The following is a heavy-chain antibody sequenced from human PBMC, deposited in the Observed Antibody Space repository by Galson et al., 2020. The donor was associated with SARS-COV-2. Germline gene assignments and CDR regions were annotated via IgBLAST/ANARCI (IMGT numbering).Heavy chain of an antibody. V-gene: IGHV4-39*07. D-gene: IGHD3-22*01. CDR3: ARVAWGPGLLYDGSGYSYSR. J-gene: IGHJ4*02. CDR1: GGSISSSSYY. Sequence: SETLSLTCTVSGGSISSSSYYWAWIRQPPGKGPEWIGSIYYTGSTYYNPSLKSRATISIDTFKDQFFLKLTSMTAADTAVYYCARVAWGPGLLYDGSGYSYSRWGQGTLVTVSS. CDR2: IYYTGST.